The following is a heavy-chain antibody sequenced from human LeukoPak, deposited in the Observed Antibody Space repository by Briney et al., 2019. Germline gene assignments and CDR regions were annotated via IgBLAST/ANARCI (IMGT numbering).Heavy chain of an antibody. Sequence: GGSLRLSCAASGFSFSNYAMNWVRQAPGKGPEWVSSIRGNGGSTYYAASVKGRFVISRDNSKNTLYLQMMGLRAEDTAVYYCAKGFDTTVVLDAFNMWGQGTLVAVSS. CDR3: AKGFDTTVVLDAFNM. CDR2: IRGNGGST. J-gene: IGHJ3*02. CDR1: GFSFSNYA. D-gene: IGHD4-23*01. V-gene: IGHV3-23*01.